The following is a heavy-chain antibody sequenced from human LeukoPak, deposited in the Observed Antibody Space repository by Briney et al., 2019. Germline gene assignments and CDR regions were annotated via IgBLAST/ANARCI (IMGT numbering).Heavy chain of an antibody. V-gene: IGHV3-23*01. CDR2: ISGSGGST. D-gene: IGHD3-22*01. CDR3: ARSSELYYYDSSGPY. J-gene: IGHJ4*02. Sequence: GGSLRLSCAASGFTFSSYAMSWVRQAPGKGLEWVSAISGSGGSTYYADSVKGRFTISRDNSKNTLYLQMNSLRAEDTALYYCARSSELYYYDSSGPYWGQGTLVTVSS. CDR1: GFTFSSYA.